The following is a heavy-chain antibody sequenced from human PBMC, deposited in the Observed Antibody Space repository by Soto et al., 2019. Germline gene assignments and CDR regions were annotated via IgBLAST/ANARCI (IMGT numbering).Heavy chain of an antibody. D-gene: IGHD3-22*01. CDR1: GFTFRNYA. Sequence: EVQLLESGGGLVHPGESLRLSCAASGFTFRNYAMSWVRQAPGKGLEWVSTISVSDAGTSYADSVKGRFTISRDNSKNTLFLQMNSLRAEDTAVYYCAKDAPGSGWLSDYWGQGARVTVSS. J-gene: IGHJ4*02. CDR2: ISVSDAGT. V-gene: IGHV3-23*01. CDR3: AKDAPGSGWLSDY.